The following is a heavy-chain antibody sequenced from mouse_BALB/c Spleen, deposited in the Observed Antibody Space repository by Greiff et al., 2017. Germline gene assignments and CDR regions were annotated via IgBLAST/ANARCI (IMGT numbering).Heavy chain of an antibody. D-gene: IGHD2-10*01. J-gene: IGHJ4*01. CDR1: GYAFSSYW. Sequence: QVQLKQSGAELVRPGSSVKISCKASGYAFSSYWMNWVKQRPGQGLEWIGQIYPGDGDTNYNGKFKGKATLTADKSSSTAYMQLSSLTSEDSAVYFCARNGLLWAYYAMDYWGQGTSVTVSS. CDR2: IYPGDGDT. V-gene: IGHV1-80*01. CDR3: ARNGLLWAYYAMDY.